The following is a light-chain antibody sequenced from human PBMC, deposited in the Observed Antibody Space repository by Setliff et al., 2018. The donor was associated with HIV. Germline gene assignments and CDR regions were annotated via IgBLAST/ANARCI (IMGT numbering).Light chain of an antibody. J-gene: IGLJ1*01. CDR3: SSYTTTITPYV. V-gene: IGLV2-14*01. Sequence: QSALAQSASVSGFPGQSITISCTGTSSDIGDYNFVSWYQQHPGKAPKLMIYDVSKRPSGVSNRFSGSKSGSTASLTISGLQAEDEGDYYCSSYTTTITPYVFGTGTKVTVL. CDR1: SSDIGDYNF. CDR2: DVS.